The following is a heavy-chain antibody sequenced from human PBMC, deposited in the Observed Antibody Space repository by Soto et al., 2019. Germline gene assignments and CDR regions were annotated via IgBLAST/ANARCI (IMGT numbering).Heavy chain of an antibody. V-gene: IGHV3-23*01. J-gene: IGHJ4*02. CDR3: AKDPRRYDSSGYFNFDY. Sequence: GGSLRLSCAASGFTLSSYAMSWVRQAPGKGLEWVSAISGSGGSTYYADSVKGRFTISRDNSKNTLYLQMNSLRAEDTAVYYCAKDPRRYDSSGYFNFDYWGQGTLVTVSS. CDR2: ISGSGGST. D-gene: IGHD3-22*01. CDR1: GFTLSSYA.